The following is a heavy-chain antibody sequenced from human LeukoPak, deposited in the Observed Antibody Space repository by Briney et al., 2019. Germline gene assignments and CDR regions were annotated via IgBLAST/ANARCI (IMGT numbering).Heavy chain of an antibody. V-gene: IGHV3-30*04. CDR3: AKDQIAAAGTKIYYYYYMDV. Sequence: GSLRLSCAASGFTFTNYALHWVRQAPGKGLEWVAVIFYDGSNKYYADSVKGRFTISRDNSKNTLYLQMNSLRAEDTAVYYCAKDQIAAAGTKIYYYYYMDVWGKGTTVTVSS. D-gene: IGHD6-13*01. J-gene: IGHJ6*03. CDR2: IFYDGSNK. CDR1: GFTFTNYA.